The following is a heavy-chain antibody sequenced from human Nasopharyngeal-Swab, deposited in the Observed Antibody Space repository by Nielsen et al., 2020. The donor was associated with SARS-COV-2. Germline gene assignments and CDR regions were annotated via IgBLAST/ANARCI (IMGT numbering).Heavy chain of an antibody. Sequence: SETLSLTCTVSGGSISSSSYYWGWIRQPPGKGLEWIGTIYYSGSTYYNPSLKSRVTISVDTSKNQFSLKLNSVTAADTAVYYCARDDSSSFPKRVNYYGMDVWGQGTTVTVSS. J-gene: IGHJ6*02. CDR3: ARDDSSSFPKRVNYYGMDV. CDR1: GGSISSSSYY. V-gene: IGHV4-39*02. D-gene: IGHD6-13*01. CDR2: IYYSGST.